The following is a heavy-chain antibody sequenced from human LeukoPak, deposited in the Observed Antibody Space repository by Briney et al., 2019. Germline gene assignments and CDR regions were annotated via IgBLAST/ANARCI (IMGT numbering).Heavy chain of an antibody. CDR2: IYSGGST. D-gene: IGHD2-15*01. Sequence: GGYLRLSCAASGFTVSSNYMSWVRQAPGKGLEWVSVIYSGGSTYYADSVKGRFTISRDNSKNTLYLQMNSLRAEDTAVYYCARAEGYCSGGSCYGRDYFDYWGQGTLVTVSS. J-gene: IGHJ4*02. CDR3: ARAEGYCSGGSCYGRDYFDY. V-gene: IGHV3-66*01. CDR1: GFTVSSNY.